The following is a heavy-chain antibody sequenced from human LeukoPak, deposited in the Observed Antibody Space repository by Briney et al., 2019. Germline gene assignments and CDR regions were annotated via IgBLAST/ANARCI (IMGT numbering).Heavy chain of an antibody. CDR1: GDSITTEYYW. Sequence: NTSETLSLTCDVSGDSITTEYYWWGWLRQPPGKGLEWIAIIFYTGKIHDNPSLRNRISMSVDTSKDQFSLRLSAVTAADTAVYYCARQLGVGVWALDRWGQGTLVTVSS. V-gene: IGHV4-39*01. D-gene: IGHD3-16*01. CDR2: IFYTGKI. CDR3: ARQLGVGVWALDR. J-gene: IGHJ1*01.